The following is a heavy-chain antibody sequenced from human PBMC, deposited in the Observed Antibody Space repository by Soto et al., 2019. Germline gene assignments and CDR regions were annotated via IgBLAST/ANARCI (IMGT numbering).Heavy chain of an antibody. CDR2: ITTAGDT. V-gene: IGHV3-13*01. D-gene: IGHD3-10*01. CDR1: GFTFSSYD. J-gene: IGHJ6*02. Sequence: EVQLVESGGGLVQPGGSLRLSCAASGFTFSSYDMHWVRQATGKGLEWVSAITTAGDTYYPGSVKGRFTISRENAKNSLYLQMNSLTAEDTAVYYCARWSYRYRYYYYGLDVWGQWTTVTVSS. CDR3: ARWSYRYRYYYYGLDV.